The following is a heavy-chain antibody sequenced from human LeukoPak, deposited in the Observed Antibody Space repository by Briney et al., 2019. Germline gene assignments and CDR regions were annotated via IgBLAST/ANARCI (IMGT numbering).Heavy chain of an antibody. CDR2: ISGSGGST. Sequence: GGSLRLSCAASGFTFSSYGMSWVRQAPGKGLEWVSGISGSGGSTYYADSVKGRFTISRDNSKNTLYLQMNSLRAEDTAVYYCAKDRLICNGGRYYPWYFDYWGQGTLVTVSS. D-gene: IGHD2-15*01. V-gene: IGHV3-23*01. CDR3: AKDRLICNGGRYYPWYFDY. CDR1: GFTFSSYG. J-gene: IGHJ4*02.